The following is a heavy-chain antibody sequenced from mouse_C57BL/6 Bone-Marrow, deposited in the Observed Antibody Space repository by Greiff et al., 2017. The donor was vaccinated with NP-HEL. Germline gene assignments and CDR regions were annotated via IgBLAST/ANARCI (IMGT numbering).Heavy chain of an antibody. Sequence: EVQLVESGGGLVKPGGSLKLSCAASGFTFSSYAMSWVRQTPEKRLEWVATISDGGSYTYYPDNVKGRFTISRDNAKNNLYLQMSHLKSEDTAMYYCARDRGNSPYAMDYWGQGTSVTVSS. D-gene: IGHD3-1*01. CDR1: GFTFSSYA. V-gene: IGHV5-4*01. CDR3: ARDRGNSPYAMDY. CDR2: ISDGGSYT. J-gene: IGHJ4*01.